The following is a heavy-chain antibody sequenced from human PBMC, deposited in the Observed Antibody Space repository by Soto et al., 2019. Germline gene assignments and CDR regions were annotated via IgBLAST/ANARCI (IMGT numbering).Heavy chain of an antibody. CDR3: GRCRTDSSAMDV. J-gene: IGHJ6*02. D-gene: IGHD5-18*01. CDR2: ISPYNGRT. Sequence: QVHLVQSGSDVEKPGASVKVSCKASGYSFTSYGIGWVRQVPGQGPEWMGWISPYNGRTNYAQSVKGRVVMTTDISTNTVYLELRSLRSDDSAIYYCGRCRTDSSAMDVWGQGTTVTVSS. V-gene: IGHV1-18*01. CDR1: GYSFTSYG.